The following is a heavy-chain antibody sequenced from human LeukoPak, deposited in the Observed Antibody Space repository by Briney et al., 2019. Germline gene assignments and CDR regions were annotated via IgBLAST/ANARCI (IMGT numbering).Heavy chain of an antibody. CDR1: GGSFSGYS. CDR2: INHSGGT. D-gene: IGHD6-25*01. Sequence: SETLSLTCAVYGGSFSGYSWNWIRQPPVKGLEWIGEINHSGGTNYNPSLKSRVTISVDASKNQFSLKLTSVTAADTAVYYCARRPASFDLWGRGTPVTVST. CDR3: ARRPASFDL. V-gene: IGHV4-34*01. J-gene: IGHJ2*01.